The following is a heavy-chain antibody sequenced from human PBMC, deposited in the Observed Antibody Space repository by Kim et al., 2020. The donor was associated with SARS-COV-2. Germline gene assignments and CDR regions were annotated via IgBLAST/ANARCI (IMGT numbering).Heavy chain of an antibody. J-gene: IGHJ4*02. CDR2: ISYDGSNK. Sequence: GGSLRLSCAASGFTFSSYAMHWVRQAPGKGLEWVAVISYDGSNKYYADSVKGRFTISRDNSKNTLYLQMNSLRAEDTAVYYCARDPEFVVVTAVFDYWGQGSLVTVSS. V-gene: IGHV3-30*04. CDR3: ARDPEFVVVTAVFDY. CDR1: GFTFSSYA. D-gene: IGHD2-21*02.